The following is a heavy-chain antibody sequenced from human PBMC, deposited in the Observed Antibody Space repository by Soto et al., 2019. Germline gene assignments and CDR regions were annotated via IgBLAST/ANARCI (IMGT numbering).Heavy chain of an antibody. CDR3: ATGGGFRLLGVPLDS. CDR1: GFSIDTAYF. Sequence: SETLSLTCAVSGFSIDTAYFWCWIRHTPEGGLEYIGLISHSARTFSTPSLKSRLTISSDTSNNEFYLNIKSVTAADTAVYYCATGGGFRLLGVPLDSWGPGTPVTVSS. D-gene: IGHD2-15*01. CDR2: ISHSART. J-gene: IGHJ4*02. V-gene: IGHV4-38-2*01.